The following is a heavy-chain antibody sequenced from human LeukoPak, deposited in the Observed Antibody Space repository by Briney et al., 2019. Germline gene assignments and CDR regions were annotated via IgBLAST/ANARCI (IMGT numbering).Heavy chain of an antibody. Sequence: GGSLRLSCAASGFTFSSNWMSWVRQAPGKGLEWVANIKKDGSEKYYVDSVKGRFTISRDNAKNSVYLQMNSLRVEDTAVYYCAPYYYGSGTSLGYWGQGTLVTVSS. V-gene: IGHV3-7*01. J-gene: IGHJ4*02. CDR3: APYYYGSGTSLGY. D-gene: IGHD3-10*01. CDR2: IKKDGSEK. CDR1: GFTFSSNW.